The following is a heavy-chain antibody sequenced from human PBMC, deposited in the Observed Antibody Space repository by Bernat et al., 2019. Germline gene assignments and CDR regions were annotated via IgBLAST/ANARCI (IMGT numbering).Heavy chain of an antibody. V-gene: IGHV3-33*01. J-gene: IGHJ6*02. CDR3: ARDRRAHYDYVWGSYRPSGMDV. Sequence: QVQLVESGGGVVQPGRSLRLSCAASGFTFSSYGMHWVRQAPGKGLEWVAVIWYDGSNKYYADSVEGRFTISRDNSKNTLYLQMNSLRAEDTAVYYCARDRRAHYDYVWGSYRPSGMDVWGQGTTVTVSS. CDR1: GFTFSSYG. D-gene: IGHD3-16*02. CDR2: IWYDGSNK.